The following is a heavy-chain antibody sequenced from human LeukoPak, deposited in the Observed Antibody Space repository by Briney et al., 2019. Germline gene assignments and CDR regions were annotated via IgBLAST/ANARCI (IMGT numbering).Heavy chain of an antibody. CDR2: IRNDGYRK. CDR1: GFTLSNYG. J-gene: IGHJ4*02. CDR3: AREILGSAFSFDY. Sequence: GGSLRLSCTASGFTLSNYGMHWVRQAPGEGLEWLALIRNDGYRKHYADSVRGRFTISRDTSENTLYLQMNNLRPEDTAIYYCAREILGSAFSFDYWGQGTLVTVSS. V-gene: IGHV3-30*02. D-gene: IGHD1-26*01.